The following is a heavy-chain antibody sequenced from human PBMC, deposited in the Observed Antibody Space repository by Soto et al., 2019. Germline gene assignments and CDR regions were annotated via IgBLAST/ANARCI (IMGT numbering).Heavy chain of an antibody. V-gene: IGHV4-30-4*01. CDR3: VRSGDYYDPSYDY. CDR1: DDSITSGDYY. CDR2: ILKDGTT. J-gene: IGHJ4*02. D-gene: IGHD3-22*01. Sequence: QVQLQESGPGLLKPSQTLSLTCSVSDDSITSGDYYWNWIRQPPGKALEWIGYILKDGTTFYNPSLRSRLTMSVDTSNNQFSLKVNSVTAADTAVYFCVRSGDYYDPSYDYWGQGILVTVSS.